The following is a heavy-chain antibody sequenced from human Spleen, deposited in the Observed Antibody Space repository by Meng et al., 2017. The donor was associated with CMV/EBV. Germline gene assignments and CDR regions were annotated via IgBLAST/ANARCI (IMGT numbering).Heavy chain of an antibody. D-gene: IGHD3-3*01. J-gene: IGHJ4*02. CDR3: ARHPRFYEYYFDY. V-gene: IGHV3-11*01. Sequence: AASGFTFSDYYMTWIRQAPGKGLEWISYISSSSSSIYYADSVKGRFTISRDNVKNSLYLHMNSLRAEDTAVYYCARHPRFYEYYFDYWGQGTLVTVSS. CDR1: GFTFSDYY. CDR2: ISSSSSSI.